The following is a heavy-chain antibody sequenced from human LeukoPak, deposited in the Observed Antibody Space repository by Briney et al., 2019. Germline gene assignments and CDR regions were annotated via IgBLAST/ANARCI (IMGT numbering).Heavy chain of an antibody. D-gene: IGHD5-18*01. CDR3: VANGYYCLDQ. Sequence: SETLSLTCGISGDSINNHDWWSWVRQPPGKGLEWIAEIHDGGTPNYNPSLKSRVTISVDKFKTQFSLNLNSVTAADTAVYYCVANGYYCLDQWGHGTLVTVAP. CDR1: GDSINNHDW. CDR2: IHDGGTP. J-gene: IGHJ4*01. V-gene: IGHV4/OR15-8*01.